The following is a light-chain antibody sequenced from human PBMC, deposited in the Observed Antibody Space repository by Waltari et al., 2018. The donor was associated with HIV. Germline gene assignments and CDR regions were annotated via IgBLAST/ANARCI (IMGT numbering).Light chain of an antibody. CDR3: SSHAGSNNYV. CDR1: SSDVGGYDY. Sequence: QSALTQPPSASGSPGQSVTISCSGTSSDVGGYDYVSWYQQHPGKAPKLMIYEVSTRPSGVPDRFSGSKSGNTSSLTVSGLQAEDEADYYCSSHAGSNNYVFGTGTKVTVL. V-gene: IGLV2-8*01. CDR2: EVS. J-gene: IGLJ1*01.